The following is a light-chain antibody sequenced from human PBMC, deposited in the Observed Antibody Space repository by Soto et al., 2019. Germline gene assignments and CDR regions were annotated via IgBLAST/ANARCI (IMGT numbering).Light chain of an antibody. V-gene: IGKV2-28*01. CDR1: QSLLHSNGCNY. CDR3: MGALQSPPT. Sequence: DIVMTQSPVSLPVTPGERASISCRSSQSLLHSNGCNYLDWYLQKPGQSPQLLIYLGSNRASGVPGRFSARASGTDFTLTISRVEAEDVGVYYCMGALQSPPTFGQGTRVEIK. J-gene: IGKJ1*01. CDR2: LGS.